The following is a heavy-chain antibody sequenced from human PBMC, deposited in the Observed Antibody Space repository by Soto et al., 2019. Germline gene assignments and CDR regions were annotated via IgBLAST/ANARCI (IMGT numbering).Heavy chain of an antibody. V-gene: IGHV3-49*05. CDR1: GFTFGDYA. CDR3: TRVLEQLALNYYYYYGMDV. D-gene: IGHD6-13*01. J-gene: IGHJ6*02. Sequence: EVQLVESGGGLVKPGRSLRLSCTASGFTFGDYAMSWFRQAPGKGLEWVGFIRSKAYGGTTEYAASVKGRFTISRDDSKSIAYLQMNSLKTDDTAVYYCTRVLEQLALNYYYYYGMDVWGQGTTVTVSS. CDR2: IRSKAYGGTT.